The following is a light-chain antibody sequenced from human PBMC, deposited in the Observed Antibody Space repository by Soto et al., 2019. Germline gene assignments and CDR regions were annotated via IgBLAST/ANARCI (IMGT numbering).Light chain of an antibody. J-gene: IGKJ1*01. Sequence: DIQMTQSPSTLSASVGHRVTITCRASPSISSWLAWYQQKPGKAPKLLIYKASSLESGVPSRSSGSGSGTEFTLTISSLQPDDFATYYCQQYNSYWTFGQGTKVDIK. V-gene: IGKV1-5*03. CDR2: KAS. CDR3: QQYNSYWT. CDR1: PSISSW.